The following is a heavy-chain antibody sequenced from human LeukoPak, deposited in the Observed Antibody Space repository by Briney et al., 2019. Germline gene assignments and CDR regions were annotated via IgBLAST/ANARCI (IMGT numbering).Heavy chain of an antibody. Sequence: GRSLRLSCAASGFTFDDYAMHWVRQAPGKGLEWVSGISWNSGSIGYADSVKGRFTISRDNAKNSLYLQMNSLRAEDTALYYCAKDISWDCGGNSGHFDYWGQGTLVTVSS. D-gene: IGHD4-23*01. CDR2: ISWNSGSI. CDR3: AKDISWDCGGNSGHFDY. CDR1: GFTFDDYA. V-gene: IGHV3-9*01. J-gene: IGHJ4*02.